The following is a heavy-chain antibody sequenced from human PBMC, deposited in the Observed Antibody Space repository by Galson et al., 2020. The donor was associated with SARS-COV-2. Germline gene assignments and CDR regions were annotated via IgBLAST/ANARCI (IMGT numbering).Heavy chain of an antibody. Sequence: SETLSLTCTVSGGSISSSSYYWGWIRQPPGKGLEWIGNIYYSGSTYYNPSLRSRVTISVDTSKTQFSLKLSSVTAADTAVYYCARRSTAVGAAYFDFWGQGTLVTVSS. V-gene: IGHV4-39*01. CDR1: GGSISSSSYY. CDR2: IYYSGST. CDR3: ARRSTAVGAAYFDF. J-gene: IGHJ4*02. D-gene: IGHD1-26*01.